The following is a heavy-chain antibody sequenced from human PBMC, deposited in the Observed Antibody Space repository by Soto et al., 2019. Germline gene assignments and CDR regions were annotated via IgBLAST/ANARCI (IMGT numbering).Heavy chain of an antibody. CDR1: GFTFSSYG. Sequence: SGGSLRLSCAASGFTFSSYGMHWVRQAPGKGLEWVAVIWYDGSNKYYADSVKGRFTISRDNSKNTLYLQMNSLRAEDTAVYYCARGPLWFGESNFDYWGQGTLVTVSS. V-gene: IGHV3-33*01. CDR2: IWYDGSNK. CDR3: ARGPLWFGESNFDY. J-gene: IGHJ4*02. D-gene: IGHD3-10*01.